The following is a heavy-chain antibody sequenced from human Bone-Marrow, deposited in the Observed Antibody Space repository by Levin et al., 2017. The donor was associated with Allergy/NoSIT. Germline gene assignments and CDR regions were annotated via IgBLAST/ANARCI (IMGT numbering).Heavy chain of an antibody. Sequence: SVKVSCKISGGPFSTYPTNWVRQAPGQGLEWMGGIIPVFGPAEYSQNFQGRLAITADESTTTAYMELSSLTSEDTAVYYCARGPLCSSTSCYARDYYHYYMDVWGKGTTVTVSS. D-gene: IGHD2-2*01. CDR1: GGPFSTYP. V-gene: IGHV1-69*13. CDR2: IIPVFGPA. J-gene: IGHJ6*03. CDR3: ARGPLCSSTSCYARDYYHYYMDV.